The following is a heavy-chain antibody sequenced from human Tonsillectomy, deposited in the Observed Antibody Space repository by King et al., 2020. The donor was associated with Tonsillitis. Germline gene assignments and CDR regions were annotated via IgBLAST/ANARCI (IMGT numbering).Heavy chain of an antibody. CDR2: ISYVGNNK. J-gene: IGHJ4*02. D-gene: IGHD6-19*01. CDR3: AKGHSSGWFYFDS. Sequence: VQLVESGGGVVQPGRSLRLSCAASGFTFSSYGMHWVRQAPGKGLEWVAVISYVGNNKYNAGSVKGRFTISRDNSKNTLYLQMNSLRGEDTAVYYCAKGHSSGWFYFDSWGQGTLVTVSS. V-gene: IGHV3-30*18. CDR1: GFTFSSYG.